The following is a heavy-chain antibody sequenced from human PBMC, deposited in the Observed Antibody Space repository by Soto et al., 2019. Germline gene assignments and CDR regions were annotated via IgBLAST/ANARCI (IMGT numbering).Heavy chain of an antibody. CDR1: GGSISSGGYS. Sequence: KPSETLSLTCAVSGGSISSGGYSWSWIRQPPGKGLEWIGYIYHSGSTYYNPSLKSRVTISVDRSKNQFSLKLSSVTAADTAVYYCARDITIFGVGNWFDPWGQGTLVTVSS. CDR3: ARDITIFGVGNWFDP. V-gene: IGHV4-30-2*01. CDR2: IYHSGST. D-gene: IGHD3-3*01. J-gene: IGHJ5*02.